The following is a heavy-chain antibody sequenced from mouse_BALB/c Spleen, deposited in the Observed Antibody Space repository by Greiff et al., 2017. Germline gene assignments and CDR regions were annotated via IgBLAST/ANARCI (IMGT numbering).Heavy chain of an antibody. CDR3: ARGAYYYGYWYFDV. Sequence: QVQLQESGPGLVAPSQCLSISCTVSGFSLNSYGVHWVRQPPGKGLEWLGVIWAGGGTTCNSALMSSLSTSKDNSKSQVFLKMNSLQTDDTAMYYCARGAYYYGYWYFDVWGAGTTVTVSA. J-gene: IGHJ1*01. D-gene: IGHD1-1*01. V-gene: IGHV2-9*02. CDR2: IWAGGGT. CDR1: GFSLNSYG.